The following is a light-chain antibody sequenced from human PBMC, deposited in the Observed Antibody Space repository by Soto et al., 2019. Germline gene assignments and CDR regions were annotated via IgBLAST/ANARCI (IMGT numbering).Light chain of an antibody. CDR3: SSYTSSSTLYV. CDR2: DVN. V-gene: IGLV2-14*01. Sequence: QSVLTQPASVSVSPGQSITISCTGTSSDVGGYDYVSWYQQHPGKAPKLIIYDVNNRPSGVSNRFSGSKSGNTAPLTISGLQAEDEADYYCSSYTSSSTLYVFGTGTKVT. CDR1: SSDVGGYDY. J-gene: IGLJ1*01.